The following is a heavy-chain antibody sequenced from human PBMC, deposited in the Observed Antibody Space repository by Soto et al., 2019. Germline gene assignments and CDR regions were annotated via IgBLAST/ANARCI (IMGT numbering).Heavy chain of an antibody. CDR3: ARGFSAGKGSPADF. D-gene: IGHD6-13*01. CDR1: GFTFSSFA. J-gene: IGHJ4*02. V-gene: IGHV3-23*01. CDR2: ISGSGGST. Sequence: EMQLLESGGGLVQPGGSLRLSCAASGFTFSSFAMSWVRQAPGKGLAWVSAISGSGGSTYSADSVKGRFTISRDNSKNTLHQQMGTLRAEDTAVDYCARGFSAGKGSPADFWGQGSLVTVSS.